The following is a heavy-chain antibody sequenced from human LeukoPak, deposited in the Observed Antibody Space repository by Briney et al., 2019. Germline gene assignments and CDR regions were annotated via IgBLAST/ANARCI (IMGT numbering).Heavy chain of an antibody. D-gene: IGHD4-11*01. CDR3: ARSYSNHLFGMDV. Sequence: GGSLRLSCAASGFTVSSYYMTWVRHAPGKGVEWVSVMYSGGSTYYADSVKGRVAISRDNSQNTVFLQMNSVRVEDTAVYYCARSYSNHLFGMDVWGQGTAVTVSS. V-gene: IGHV3-66*01. J-gene: IGHJ6*02. CDR1: GFTVSSYY. CDR2: MYSGGST.